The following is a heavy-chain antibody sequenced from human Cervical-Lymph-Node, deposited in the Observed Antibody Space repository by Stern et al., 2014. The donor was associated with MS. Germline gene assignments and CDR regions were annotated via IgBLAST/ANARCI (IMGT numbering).Heavy chain of an antibody. CDR1: GYSFTSYW. D-gene: IGHD3-9*01. V-gene: IGHV5-51*01. Sequence: EVQLVQSGAEVKKPGESLKISCKGSGYSFTSYWIGWVRQMPGKGLEWMGIIYPGDSDTRYSPSFQGQVTISADKSISTAYLQWSSLKASDTAMYYCAGYDILTGYASYYYYGMDVWGQGTTVTVSS. J-gene: IGHJ6*02. CDR2: IYPGDSDT. CDR3: AGYDILTGYASYYYYGMDV.